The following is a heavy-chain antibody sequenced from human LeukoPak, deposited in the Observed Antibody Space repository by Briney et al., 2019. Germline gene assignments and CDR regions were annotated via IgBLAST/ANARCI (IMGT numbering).Heavy chain of an antibody. J-gene: IGHJ5*02. CDR1: GYTFTGYY. CDR3: ARVRVYRSGGSCYPNWFDP. V-gene: IGHV1-2*02. D-gene: IGHD2-15*01. CDR2: INPNSGGT. Sequence: ASVKVSCKASGYTFTGYYMHWVRQAPGQGLEWMGWINPNSGGTNYAQKFQGRVTMTRDTSISTAYMELSRLRSDDTAVYYCARVRVYRSGGSCYPNWFDPWGQGTLVTVSS.